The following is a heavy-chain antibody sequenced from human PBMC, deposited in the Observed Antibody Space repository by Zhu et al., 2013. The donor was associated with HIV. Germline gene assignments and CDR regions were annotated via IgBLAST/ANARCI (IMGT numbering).Heavy chain of an antibody. Sequence: QVQLVQSGAEVKKPGASVRVSCKASGYSFSDYYIHWVRQAPGQGLGWMGWISPNSGGTKYAQKFQGRVTMTRDTSINTAYMELSSLRSDDTAVYYCARSGYCSSSTCFRNYYYMDVWGKGTAVTGLL. CDR2: ISPNSGGT. V-gene: IGHV1-2*02. CDR1: GYSFSDYY. CDR3: ARSGYCSSSTCFRNYYYMDV. D-gene: IGHD2-2*03. J-gene: IGHJ6*03.